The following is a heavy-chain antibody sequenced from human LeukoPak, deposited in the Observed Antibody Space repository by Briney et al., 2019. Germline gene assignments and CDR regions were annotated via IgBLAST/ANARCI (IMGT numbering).Heavy chain of an antibody. V-gene: IGHV3-23*01. D-gene: IGHD3-10*01. J-gene: IGHJ4*02. CDR1: GFTFSTYA. CDR3: AKESPYVSPRQYYFDY. Sequence: GGSLRLSCAASGFTFSTYAMSWVRQAPGKGLEWVSAICGIGDRTYYADSVKGRFTISRDNSKNTLSLQMNSLRAEDTAVYYCAKESPYVSPRQYYFDYWGQGTLATVSS. CDR2: ICGIGDRT.